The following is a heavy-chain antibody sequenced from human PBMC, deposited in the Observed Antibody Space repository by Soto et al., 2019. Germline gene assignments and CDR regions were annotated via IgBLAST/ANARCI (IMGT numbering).Heavy chain of an antibody. D-gene: IGHD3-22*01. J-gene: IGHJ3*02. CDR2: IWYDGSNK. Sequence: PGGSLRLSCAASGFTFSSYGMHWVRQAPGKGLEWVAVIWYDGSNKYYADSVKGRFTISRDNSKNTLYLQMNSLRAEDTAVYYCARVHHYYYDSSGYAFDIWGQGTMVTVSS. CDR3: ARVHHYYYDSSGYAFDI. V-gene: IGHV3-33*01. CDR1: GFTFSSYG.